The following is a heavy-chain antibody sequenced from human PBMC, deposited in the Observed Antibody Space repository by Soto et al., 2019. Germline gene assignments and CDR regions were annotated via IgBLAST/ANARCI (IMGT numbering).Heavy chain of an antibody. D-gene: IGHD3-22*01. CDR1: GGSISSGGYY. CDR3: ARATPYYDSSGYYYDYFDY. V-gene: IGHV4-31*03. Sequence: ASETLSLTCTVYGGSISSGGYYWSWIRQQPGKGLEWLGYIYSIVSPYYNPSLKSRVTISVDTSKNQFSLKLSSVTAADTAVYYSARATPYYDSSGYYYDYFDYWGQATLVTVSS. CDR2: IYSIVSP. J-gene: IGHJ4*02.